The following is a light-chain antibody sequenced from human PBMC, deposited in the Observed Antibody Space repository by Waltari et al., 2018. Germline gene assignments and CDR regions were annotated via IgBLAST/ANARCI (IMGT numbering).Light chain of an antibody. CDR2: GKN. CDR1: SLRRYY. CDR3: NSRDSSDNHVV. V-gene: IGLV3-19*01. J-gene: IGLJ2*01. Sequence: SSELTQDPAVSVALGQTVRITCQGDSLRRYYASWYQQKPGQAPVLVIYGKNNRPSGIPDRFACSSSGNTASLTITGAQAEDEADYYCNSRDSSDNHVVFGGGTKLTVL.